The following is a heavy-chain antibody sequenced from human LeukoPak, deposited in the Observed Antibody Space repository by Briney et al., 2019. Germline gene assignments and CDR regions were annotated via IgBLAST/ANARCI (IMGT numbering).Heavy chain of an antibody. V-gene: IGHV1-69*13. J-gene: IGHJ4*02. Sequence: GASVKVSCKASGGTFRSYAISWVRQAPGQGLEWMGGIIPIFGTANYAQKFQGRVTITADESTSTAYMELSSLRSEDTAVYYCARDGVGSSGWSNRFDYWGQGTLVTVSS. CDR3: ARDGVGSSGWSNRFDY. D-gene: IGHD6-19*01. CDR1: GGTFRSYA. CDR2: IIPIFGTA.